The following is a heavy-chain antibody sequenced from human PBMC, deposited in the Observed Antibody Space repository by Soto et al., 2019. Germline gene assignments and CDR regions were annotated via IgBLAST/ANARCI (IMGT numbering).Heavy chain of an antibody. CDR2: INHSGST. CDR1: GGSFSGYY. CDR3: ASYDTSGYYV. V-gene: IGHV4-34*01. D-gene: IGHD3-22*01. J-gene: IGHJ4*02. Sequence: QVQLQQWGAGLLKPSETLSLTCAVYGGSFSGYYWSWFRQPPGKGLEWIGEINHSGSTNYNPSLKSRVTISVDTSNNQFSLTLSSVTAADTAVYYCASYDTSGYYVGGQGTLVTVSS.